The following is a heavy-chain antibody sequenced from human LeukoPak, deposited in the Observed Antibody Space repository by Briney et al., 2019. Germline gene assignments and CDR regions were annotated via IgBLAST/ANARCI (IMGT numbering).Heavy chain of an antibody. CDR3: ARVLYYDSSGLTSFDP. D-gene: IGHD3-22*01. V-gene: IGHV1-2*02. J-gene: IGHJ5*02. CDR1: GYTFTGYY. CDR2: INPNSGGT. Sequence: ASVKVSCKASGYTFTGYYMHWVRQAPGQGLEWMGWINPNSGGTSYAQKFQGRVTMTRDTSISTAYMELSRLRSDDTAVYYCARVLYYDSSGLTSFDPWGQGTLVTVSS.